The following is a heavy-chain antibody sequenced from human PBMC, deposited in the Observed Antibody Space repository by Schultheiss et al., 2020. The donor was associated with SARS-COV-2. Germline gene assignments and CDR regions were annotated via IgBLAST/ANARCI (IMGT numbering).Heavy chain of an antibody. CDR1: GFIFSNYV. Sequence: GGSLRLSCAVSGFIFSNYVINWVRQAPGKGLEWVSVIYSGGSTYYADSVKGRFTISRDNSKNTLYLQMNSLRAEDTAVYYCAREYGDYYAYFDYWGQGTLVTVSS. CDR3: AREYGDYYAYFDY. J-gene: IGHJ4*02. D-gene: IGHD4-17*01. CDR2: IYSGGST. V-gene: IGHV3-53*05.